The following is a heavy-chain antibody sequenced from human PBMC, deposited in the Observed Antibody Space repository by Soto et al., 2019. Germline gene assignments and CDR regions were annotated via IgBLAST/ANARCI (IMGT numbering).Heavy chain of an antibody. D-gene: IGHD6-6*01. CDR1: GGTFSSYA. J-gene: IGHJ4*02. CDR2: IIPIFGTA. CDR3: ARGAQGSSSASDY. V-gene: IGHV1-69*13. Sequence: SVKVSCKASGGTFSSYAISWVRQAPGQGLEWMGGIIPIFGTANYAQRFQGRVTITADESTSTAYMELSSLRSEDTAVYYCARGAQGSSSASDYWGQGTLVTVSS.